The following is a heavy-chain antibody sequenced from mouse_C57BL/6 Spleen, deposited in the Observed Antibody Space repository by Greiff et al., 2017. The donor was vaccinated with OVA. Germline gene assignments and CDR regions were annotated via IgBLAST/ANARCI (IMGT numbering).Heavy chain of an antibody. V-gene: IGHV5-9-1*02. CDR3: TREGEESSGYLFAY. Sequence: EVMLVESGEGLVKPGGSLKLSCAASGLTFSSYAMSWVRQTPEKRLEWVAYISSGGDYIYYADTVKGRFTISRDNARNTLYLQMSSLKSEDTAMYYSTREGEESSGYLFAYWGQGTLVTVSA. CDR1: GLTFSSYA. CDR2: ISSGGDYI. D-gene: IGHD3-2*02. J-gene: IGHJ3*01.